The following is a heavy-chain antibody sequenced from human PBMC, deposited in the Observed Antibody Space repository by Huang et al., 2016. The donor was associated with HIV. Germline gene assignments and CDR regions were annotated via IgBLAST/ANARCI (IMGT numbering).Heavy chain of an antibody. CDR1: GGSISSHY. D-gene: IGHD2-15*01. V-gene: IGHV4-59*11. CDR3: ARDRRHCSGGSCYYSDY. CDR2: NSYSGVS. Sequence: QVQLQESGPGLVKPSETMSLTCSVSGGSISSHYWRWIRQPPGKGLEWIGSNSYSGVSNYAPPLERGFFMSVDTSRNQFALKRSSVTAADTAVYDCARDRRHCSGGSCYYSDYWGHGTLVTVSS. J-gene: IGHJ4*01.